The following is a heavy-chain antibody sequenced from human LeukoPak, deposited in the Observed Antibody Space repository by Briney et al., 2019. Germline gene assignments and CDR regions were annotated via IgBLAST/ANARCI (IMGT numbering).Heavy chain of an antibody. V-gene: IGHV4-31*03. CDR2: IYYSGST. D-gene: IGHD6-19*01. CDR3: AREPLMVRSRTVADPWYFDL. J-gene: IGHJ2*01. Sequence: SETLSLICTVSGGSISSGGYYWSWIRQHPGKGLEWIGYIYYSGSTYYNPSLKSRVTISVDTSKIQFSLKLSSVTAADTAVYCCAREPLMVRSRTVADPWYFDLWGRGTLVTVSS. CDR1: GGSISSGGYY.